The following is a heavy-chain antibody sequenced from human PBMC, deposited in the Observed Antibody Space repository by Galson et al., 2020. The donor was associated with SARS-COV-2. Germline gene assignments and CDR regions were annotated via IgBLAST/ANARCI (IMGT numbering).Heavy chain of an antibody. Sequence: GGSLRLSCTTSGFIFNNYGMHWVRQAPGKGLEWVALIWYDGTKQTYADSVKGRFTISRDNPKNTLYLQMSSLRAEDTAVYYCAKDQGAGLNYSYMDAWGTGTTVAVSS. CDR2: IWYDGTKQ. J-gene: IGHJ6*03. V-gene: IGHV3-33*03. CDR1: GFIFNNYG. CDR3: AKDQGAGLNYSYMDA.